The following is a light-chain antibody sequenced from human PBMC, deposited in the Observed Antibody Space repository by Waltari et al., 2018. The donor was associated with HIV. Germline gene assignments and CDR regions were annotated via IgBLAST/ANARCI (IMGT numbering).Light chain of an antibody. CDR3: SSYISSATPE. Sequence: SDVGDYYVSWYQHHPGKAPKVIIYEVSNRPSGVSNRFSGSKSGNTASLTISGLLPEDEADYFCSSYISSATPEFGGGTRLTVL. CDR2: EVS. V-gene: IGLV2-14*01. CDR1: SDVGDYY. J-gene: IGLJ3*02.